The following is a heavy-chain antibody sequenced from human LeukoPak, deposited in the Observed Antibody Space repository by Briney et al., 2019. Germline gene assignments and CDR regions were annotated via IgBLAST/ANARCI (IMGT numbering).Heavy chain of an antibody. D-gene: IGHD4-17*01. J-gene: IGHJ3*02. CDR3: ASTYGDYVIDAFDI. Sequence: GGSLRLSCVASGFTFSNYDMNWVRQAPGKGLEWVSVIYSGGSTYYADSVKGRFTISRDNSKNTLYLQMNSLRAEDTAVYYCASTYGDYVIDAFDIWGQGTMVTVSS. CDR2: IYSGGST. V-gene: IGHV3-53*01. CDR1: GFTFSNYD.